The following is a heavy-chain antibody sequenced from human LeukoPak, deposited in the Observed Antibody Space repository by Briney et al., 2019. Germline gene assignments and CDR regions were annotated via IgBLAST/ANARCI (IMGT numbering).Heavy chain of an antibody. V-gene: IGHV4-39*01. Sequence: SETLSLTCSVSGASISSSSYYWVWLRQPPGKGLEWIGSIYYSGSTYYNPSLKSRFTISVDMPKNQFSLNLNSVTAADTAVYYCARHPYYYYYMDVWGKGTTVTVSS. J-gene: IGHJ6*03. CDR1: GASISSSSYY. CDR2: IYYSGST. CDR3: ARHPYYYYYMDV.